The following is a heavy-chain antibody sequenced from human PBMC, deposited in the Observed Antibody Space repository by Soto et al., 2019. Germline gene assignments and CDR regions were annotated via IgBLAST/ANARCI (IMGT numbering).Heavy chain of an antibody. V-gene: IGHV1-3*01. Sequence: QVQLVQSGAEVKKPGASVKVSCKASGYNFSGSVMHWVRQAPGQGLEWMGWINADNGNTKYSQKFQGRVTMTWDTSASTTYMELSRLRSEDPAIYYCASEIDATTATSLDYWGQGTLVTVSS. CDR2: INADNGNT. D-gene: IGHD4-17*01. J-gene: IGHJ4*02. CDR3: ASEIDATTATSLDY. CDR1: GYNFSGSV.